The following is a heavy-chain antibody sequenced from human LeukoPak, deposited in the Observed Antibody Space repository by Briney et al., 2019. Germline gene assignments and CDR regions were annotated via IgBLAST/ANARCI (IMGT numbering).Heavy chain of an antibody. CDR3: ARASNTIFGVVIDY. Sequence: GFLRLSCAASGFTVSSNYMSWVRQAPGKGLEWVSVIYSGGSTYYADSVKGRFTISRDNSKNTLYLQMNSLRAEDTAVYYCARASNTIFGVVIDYWGQGTLVTVSS. J-gene: IGHJ4*02. V-gene: IGHV3-53*01. D-gene: IGHD3-3*01. CDR2: IYSGGST. CDR1: GFTVSSNY.